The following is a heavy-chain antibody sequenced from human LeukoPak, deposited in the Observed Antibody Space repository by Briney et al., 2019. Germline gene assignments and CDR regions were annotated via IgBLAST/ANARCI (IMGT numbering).Heavy chain of an antibody. J-gene: IGHJ4*02. V-gene: IGHV3-30*18. CDR2: ISYDGSNR. D-gene: IGHD3-9*01. CDR1: GFTFSRNG. Sequence: GGSLRLSCVASGFTFSRNGMHWVRQAPGKGLEWVAVISYDGSNRYYVDSVKGRFTISRDNSKNTLYLQMNRLRGEDAAVYYCAKDRLMDPGTFTGYFDSWGQGILVAVSS. CDR3: AKDRLMDPGTFTGYFDS.